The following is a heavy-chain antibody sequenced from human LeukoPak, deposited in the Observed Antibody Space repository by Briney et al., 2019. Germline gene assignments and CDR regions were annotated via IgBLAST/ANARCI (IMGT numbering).Heavy chain of an antibody. CDR2: ISYDGGNT. V-gene: IGHV3-30-3*01. D-gene: IGHD6-13*01. J-gene: IGHJ4*02. Sequence: GGSLRLSCAASGFIFSSGAMHWVRQAPGKGLQWVAVISYDGGNTYYAESVKGRFTISRDNSKNTLYLQMNSLRTEDTAVYYCARDVAATGTYTDYWGQGTLVTVSS. CDR3: ARDVAATGTYTDY. CDR1: GFIFSSGA.